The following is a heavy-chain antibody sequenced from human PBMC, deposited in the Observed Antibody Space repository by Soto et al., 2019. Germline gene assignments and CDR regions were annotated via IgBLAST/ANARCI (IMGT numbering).Heavy chain of an antibody. Sequence: VHMVQSGAEVKKPGASVKVSCKGSGYAFTTYGITWVRQDHGKGLEWMGWISAHNGNTNYAQQLQGRVTVTRATSTSTAYMELSRLRSVDTAVYYCARGRYGDYWGQGALVTVSS. CDR3: ARGRYGDY. V-gene: IGHV1-18*01. CDR2: ISAHNGNT. J-gene: IGHJ4*02. CDR1: GYAFTTYG. D-gene: IGHD1-1*01.